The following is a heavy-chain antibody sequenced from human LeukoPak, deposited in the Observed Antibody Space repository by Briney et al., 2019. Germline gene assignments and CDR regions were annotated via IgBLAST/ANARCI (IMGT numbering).Heavy chain of an antibody. CDR3: ARRVAGTLIDY. J-gene: IGHJ4*02. D-gene: IGHD3-10*01. Sequence: GASVTVSCTASGYTFTNFDVNWVRQATGQGLEWMGWMNPNSGNTAYAQKFQGRVTMTTDTSITTAFMELSSLRSEDTAVYYCARRVAGTLIDYWGQGTLVTVSS. V-gene: IGHV1-8*01. CDR2: MNPNSGNT. CDR1: GYTFTNFD.